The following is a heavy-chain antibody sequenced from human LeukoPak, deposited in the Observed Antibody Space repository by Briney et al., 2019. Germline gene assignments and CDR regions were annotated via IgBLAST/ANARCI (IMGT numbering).Heavy chain of an antibody. V-gene: IGHV3-23*01. CDR2: ISGDGSST. D-gene: IGHD7-27*01. CDR3: ANGED. J-gene: IGHJ4*02. CDR1: GFTFSSYA. Sequence: GGSLRLSCAASGFTFSSYAMSWVRQAPGKGLEWVLGISGDGSSTYHADSVKGRFTISRDNSKNSLYLQMNSLRAEDTAIYHCANGEDWGQGTLVTVSS.